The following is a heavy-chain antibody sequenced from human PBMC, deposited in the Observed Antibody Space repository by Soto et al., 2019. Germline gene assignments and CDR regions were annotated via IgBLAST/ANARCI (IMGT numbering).Heavy chain of an antibody. Sequence: SETLSLTCAVYGGSLSGYYWSWIRQPPGKGLEWIGEINHSGSTNYNPSLKSRVTISVDTSKNQFSLKLSSVTAADSAVYYCAGQPTAGSFYDLGSYYYYYGMDVWGQGTTVT. CDR3: AGQPTAGSFYDLGSYYYYYGMDV. J-gene: IGHJ6*02. CDR1: GGSLSGYY. V-gene: IGHV4-34*01. D-gene: IGHD3-16*01. CDR2: INHSGST.